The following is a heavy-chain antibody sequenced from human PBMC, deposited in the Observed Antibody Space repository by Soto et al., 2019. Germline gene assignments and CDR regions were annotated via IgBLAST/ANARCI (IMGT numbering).Heavy chain of an antibody. V-gene: IGHV3-23*01. Sequence: EVQLLESGGGLVQPGGSLRLSCAASGFTFSSHVMNWVRQAPGKGLEWVAAISGGGGTTFYGDSVEGRFTMSRDNPKNTLFLQMNSLRAEDTAVYYCARGPRAPPPHDYGMDVWGQGTTVTVSS. J-gene: IGHJ6*02. CDR1: GFTFSSHV. CDR3: ARGPRAPPPHDYGMDV. CDR2: ISGGGGTT.